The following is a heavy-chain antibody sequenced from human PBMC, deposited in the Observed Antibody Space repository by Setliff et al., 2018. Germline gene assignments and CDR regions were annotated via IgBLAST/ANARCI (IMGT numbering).Heavy chain of an antibody. J-gene: IGHJ6*02. D-gene: IGHD1-26*01. V-gene: IGHV1-2*06. CDR1: RYTFNDYY. CDR2: INPSSGGT. Sequence: GASVKVSCKAFRYTFNDYYIHWVRQTPGQGLEWMGRINPSSGGTDDAQNFLGRVTMTRDTAISTAYMELSRLRSDDTAVYYCARDLLYSGSYFGYYYGMDVWGQGTTVTVSS. CDR3: ARDLLYSGSYFGYYYGMDV.